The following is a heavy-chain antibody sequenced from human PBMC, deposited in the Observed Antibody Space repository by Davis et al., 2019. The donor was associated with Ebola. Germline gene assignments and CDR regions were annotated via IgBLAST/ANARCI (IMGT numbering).Heavy chain of an antibody. CDR2: IWYDGSNK. CDR1: GFTFSSYA. V-gene: IGHV3-33*08. D-gene: IGHD3-22*01. CDR3: ARDKGSITMIEDY. J-gene: IGHJ4*02. Sequence: GGSLRLSCAASGFTFSSYAMHWVRQAPGKGLEWVAVIWYDGSNKYYADSVKGRFTISRDNSKNTLYLQMNSLRAEDTAVYYCARDKGSITMIEDYWGQGTLVTVSS.